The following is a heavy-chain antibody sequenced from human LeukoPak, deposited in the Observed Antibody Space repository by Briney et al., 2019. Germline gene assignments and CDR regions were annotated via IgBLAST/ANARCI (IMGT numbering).Heavy chain of an antibody. J-gene: IGHJ5*02. D-gene: IGHD5-24*01. CDR3: ATDHSMANTAWWFDP. CDR1: GYTFTTYG. CDR2: INPSGTGT. Sequence: GASVKVSCKASGYTFTTYGIYWVRQAPGQGLEWMGVINPSGTGTSYAQKFQGRITMSRDTSTSTVYMELSSLRSEDTAFYYCATDHSMANTAWWFDPWGQGTLVTVSS. V-gene: IGHV1-46*01.